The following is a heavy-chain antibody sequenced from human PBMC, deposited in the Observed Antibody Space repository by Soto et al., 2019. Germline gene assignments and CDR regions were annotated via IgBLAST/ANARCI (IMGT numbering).Heavy chain of an antibody. Sequence: GESLKISCKGSGYSFTSYWIGWVRQMPGKGLEWMGIIYPGDSHTKYSPSFQGQVTISADTSISTAYLQWSGLKASDTAIYYCARQGYCSTTACYTVDYWGQGALVTVSS. J-gene: IGHJ4*02. CDR2: IYPGDSHT. CDR1: GYSFTSYW. V-gene: IGHV5-51*01. CDR3: ARQGYCSTTACYTVDY. D-gene: IGHD2-2*02.